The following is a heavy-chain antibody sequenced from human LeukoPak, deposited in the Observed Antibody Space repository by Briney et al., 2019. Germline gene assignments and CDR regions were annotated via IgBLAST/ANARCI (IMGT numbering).Heavy chain of an antibody. D-gene: IGHD1-1*01. V-gene: IGHV4-38-2*02. J-gene: IGHJ4*02. CDR2: ISHRGTT. Sequence: NPSETLSLTCTVAGYPISRAYYWGWIRQPPGKGPQWIGYISHRGTTYYNPSLKGRITISIDTSMNQFSLKLSSVTAADTALYYCTFTERGYNAVWGQGTLVTVSS. CDR1: GYPISRAYY. CDR3: TFTERGYNAV.